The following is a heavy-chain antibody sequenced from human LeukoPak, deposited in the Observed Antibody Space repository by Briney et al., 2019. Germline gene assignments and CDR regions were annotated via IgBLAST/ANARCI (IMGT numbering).Heavy chain of an antibody. CDR1: GGSISSYY. D-gene: IGHD1-1*01. CDR3: RTSKGLYYYYNMDV. Sequence: PSETLSLTCTVSGGSISSYYWSWIRQPPGKGLEWIGYIYYSGSTYYNPSLKSRVTISVDTSKNQFSLKLSSVTAADTAVYYCRTSKGLYYYYNMDVWGQGTTVTVSS. J-gene: IGHJ6*02. V-gene: IGHV4-59*04. CDR2: IYYSGST.